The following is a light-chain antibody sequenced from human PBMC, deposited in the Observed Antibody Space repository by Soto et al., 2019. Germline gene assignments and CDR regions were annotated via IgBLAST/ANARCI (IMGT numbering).Light chain of an antibody. Sequence: QSVLTQPPSVSEAPGLRVTISCSGSNSNIGSNYVYWYQQLPGAAPKLLIYYDNLRPSGVPDRISGSKSGTSASLAISGLQSDDEADYYCAAWDDSLNGRVFGTGTKLTVL. CDR1: NSNIGSNY. CDR3: AAWDDSLNGRV. CDR2: YDN. J-gene: IGLJ1*01. V-gene: IGLV1-44*01.